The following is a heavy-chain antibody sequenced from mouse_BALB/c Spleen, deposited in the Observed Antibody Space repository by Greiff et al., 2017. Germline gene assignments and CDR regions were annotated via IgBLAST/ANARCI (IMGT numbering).Heavy chain of an antibody. V-gene: IGHV1-12*01. CDR3: ARGGYYDYFDY. Sequence: QVQLQQPGAELVKPGASVKMSCKASGYTFTSYNMHWVKQTPGQGLEWIGAIYPGNGDTSYNQKFKGKATLTADKSSSTAYMQLSSLTSEDSAVYYCARGGYYDYFDYWGQGTTLTVSS. J-gene: IGHJ2*01. D-gene: IGHD2-3*01. CDR2: IYPGNGDT. CDR1: GYTFTSYN.